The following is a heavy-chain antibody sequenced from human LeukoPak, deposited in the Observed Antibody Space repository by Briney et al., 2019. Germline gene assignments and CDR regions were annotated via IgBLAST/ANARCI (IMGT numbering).Heavy chain of an antibody. D-gene: IGHD2-21*01. V-gene: IGHV4-34*01. CDR2: INHSGST. CDR1: GGSFSGYY. Sequence: SETLSLTCAVYGGSFSGYYWSWIRQPPGKGLEWIGEINHSGSTNYNPSLKSRVTISVDTSKNQFSLKLSSVTAADTAVYYCARVVVVGYNWFDPWGQGTLVTVSS. CDR3: ARVVVVGYNWFDP. J-gene: IGHJ5*02.